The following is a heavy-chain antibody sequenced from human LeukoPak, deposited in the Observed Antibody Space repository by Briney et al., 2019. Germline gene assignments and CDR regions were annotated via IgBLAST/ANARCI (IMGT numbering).Heavy chain of an antibody. CDR1: GYSFTSYW. CDR3: ARRDYYDSSGYYSYYFDY. J-gene: IGHJ4*02. CDR2: IYPADSDT. D-gene: IGHD3-22*01. Sequence: GESLKISCKGSGYSFTSYWIAWMRQMPGKGLEWMGIIYPADSDTRYSPSFQGQVTISADKSISTAYLQWSSLKASDTAMYYCARRDYYDSSGYYSYYFDYWGQGTLVTVSS. V-gene: IGHV5-51*01.